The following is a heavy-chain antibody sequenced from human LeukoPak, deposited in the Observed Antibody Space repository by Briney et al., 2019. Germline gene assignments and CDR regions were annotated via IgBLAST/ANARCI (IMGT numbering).Heavy chain of an antibody. CDR1: GGTFSSYT. V-gene: IGHV1-69*04. CDR3: AREGGSIYIAAAGYNWFDP. J-gene: IGHJ5*02. Sequence: SVKVSCKVSGGTFSSYTISWVRQAPGQGLERMGRIIPILGIANYAQKFQGRVTITADKSTSTAYMELSSLRSEDTAVYYCAREGGSIYIAAAGYNWFDPWGQGTLVTVSS. CDR2: IIPILGIA. D-gene: IGHD6-13*01.